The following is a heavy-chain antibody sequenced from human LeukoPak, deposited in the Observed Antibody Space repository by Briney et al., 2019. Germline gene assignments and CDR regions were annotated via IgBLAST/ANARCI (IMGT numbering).Heavy chain of an antibody. CDR3: ARDGYSSGWYSHFDY. D-gene: IGHD6-19*01. CDR1: GFTVSSNY. J-gene: IGHJ4*02. V-gene: IGHV3-53*01. CDR2: IYSGGST. Sequence: GGSLRLSCAASGFTVSSNYMSWVRQAPGKGLEWVPVIYSGGSTYYADSVKGRFTISRDNSKNTLYLQMNSLRAEDTAVYYCARDGYSSGWYSHFDYWGQGTLGTVSS.